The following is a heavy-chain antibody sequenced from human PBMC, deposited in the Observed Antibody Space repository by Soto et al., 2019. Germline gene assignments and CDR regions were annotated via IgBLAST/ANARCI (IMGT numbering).Heavy chain of an antibody. CDR1: GYTFTGYY. J-gene: IGHJ6*02. CDR2: INLNSGGT. V-gene: IGHV1-2*04. Sequence: ASVKVSCKASGYTFTGYYMHWVRQAPGQGLEWMGWINLNSGGTNYAQKFQGWVTMTRDTSISTAYMELSRLRSDDTAVYYCARAAVVVAATPSSGMDVWGQGTTVTVSS. CDR3: ARAAVVVAATPSSGMDV. D-gene: IGHD2-15*01.